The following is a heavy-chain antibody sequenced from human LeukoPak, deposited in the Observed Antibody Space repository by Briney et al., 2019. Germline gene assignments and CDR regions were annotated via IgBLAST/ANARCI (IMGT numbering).Heavy chain of an antibody. D-gene: IGHD3-16*02. Sequence: GGSLRLSCAASGFTFSSYAMSWVRQAPGKGLEWVSAISGSGGSTYYADSVKGRFTISRDNAKNTLYLQMNSLRAEDTAVYYCAREPGDRYTLDYWGQGTLVTVSS. CDR3: AREPGDRYTLDY. CDR2: ISGSGGST. V-gene: IGHV3-23*01. J-gene: IGHJ4*02. CDR1: GFTFSSYA.